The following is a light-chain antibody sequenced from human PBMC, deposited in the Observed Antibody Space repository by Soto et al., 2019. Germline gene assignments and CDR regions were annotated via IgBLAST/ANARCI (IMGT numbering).Light chain of an antibody. CDR2: AAS. CDR3: QQRRT. Sequence: DIQMTQSPSSLSASIGDRVTITCRASQRISNYLNWYQVKPGKAPELLIYAASTLQSGVPSRFSGSGSGTDFTLTISCLEPEDFAVYYCQQRRTFGQGTKVDIK. V-gene: IGKV1-39*01. J-gene: IGKJ1*01. CDR1: QRISNY.